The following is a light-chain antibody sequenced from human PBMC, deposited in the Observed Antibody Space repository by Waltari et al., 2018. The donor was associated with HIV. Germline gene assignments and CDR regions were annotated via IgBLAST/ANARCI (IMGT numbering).Light chain of an antibody. CDR3: QQYNDWPFT. CDR1: QSVSSN. CDR2: GAS. Sequence: GERATLSCRASQSVSSNLAWYQQKPGQAPRLLIYGASTSATGIPARFSGSGSGTEFTLTISSLQSEDFAVYSCQQYNDWPFTFGPGTKVDMK. V-gene: IGKV3-15*01. J-gene: IGKJ3*01.